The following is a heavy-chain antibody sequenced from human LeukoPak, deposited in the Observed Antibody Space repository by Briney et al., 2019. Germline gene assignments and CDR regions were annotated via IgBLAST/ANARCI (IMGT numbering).Heavy chain of an antibody. CDR2: ISDDGRSK. CDR1: GFSFISYG. D-gene: IGHD4-17*01. Sequence: GGSLRLSCAASGFSFISYGMHWVRQAPGKGLEWVGVISDDGRSKDYADSVKGRFTISRDNSKDTLYLQMNSLRAEDTAVYYCAKRPSDYGDYVSYFDYWGQGTLVTISS. CDR3: AKRPSDYGDYVSYFDY. V-gene: IGHV3-30*18. J-gene: IGHJ4*02.